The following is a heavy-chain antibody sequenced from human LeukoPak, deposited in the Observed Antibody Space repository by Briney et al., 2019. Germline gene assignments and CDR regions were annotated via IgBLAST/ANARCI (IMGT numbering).Heavy chain of an antibody. Sequence: GGSLRLSCAASGFTFSSYWMHWVRHAPGKGLVWVSRINSDGSSTSYADSVKGRFTISRDNAKNTLYLQMNSLRAEDTAVYYCAREDSYGYAYYFDYWGQGTLVTVSS. CDR3: AREDSYGYAYYFDY. D-gene: IGHD5-18*01. CDR1: GFTFSSYW. J-gene: IGHJ4*02. V-gene: IGHV3-74*01. CDR2: INSDGSST.